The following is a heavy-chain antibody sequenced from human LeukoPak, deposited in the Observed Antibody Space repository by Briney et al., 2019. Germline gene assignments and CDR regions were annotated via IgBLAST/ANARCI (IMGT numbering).Heavy chain of an antibody. CDR3: ARADCTSTSCYNNFDY. CDR1: GYTFTTYG. CDR2: ISGKNGNT. Sequence: ASVTVSFTASGYTFTTYGISWVRQAPGQGLAWMGWISGKNGNTNYAQKLQGRATMTTDTSTSTAYMELRSLRSDDTAVYYCARADCTSTSCYNNFDYWGQGTLVTVSS. D-gene: IGHD2-2*02. J-gene: IGHJ4*02. V-gene: IGHV1-18*01.